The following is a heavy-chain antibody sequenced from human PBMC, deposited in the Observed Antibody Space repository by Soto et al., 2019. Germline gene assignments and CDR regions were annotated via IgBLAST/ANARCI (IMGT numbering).Heavy chain of an antibody. CDR2: INHSGST. CDR3: ARRGVGYCSGGSCYRRFYYIDY. V-gene: IGHV4-34*01. J-gene: IGHJ4*02. D-gene: IGHD2-15*01. Sequence: VQLQQWGAVLLKPSETLSLTCAVYGGSFSGYYWSWIRQPPGKGLEWIGEINHSGSTNYNPSLTSRVLISLDTYKNQFSLKLSSVTAADTAVYYCARRGVGYCSGGSCYRRFYYIDYWGQGTLVTVSS. CDR1: GGSFSGYY.